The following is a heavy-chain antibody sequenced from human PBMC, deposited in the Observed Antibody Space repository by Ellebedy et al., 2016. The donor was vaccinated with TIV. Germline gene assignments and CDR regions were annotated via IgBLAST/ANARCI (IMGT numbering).Heavy chain of an antibody. CDR2: ISYDGSNK. D-gene: IGHD1-26*01. CDR3: ARDPSGSYYFDY. V-gene: IGHV3-30-3*01. Sequence: GESLKISXAASGFTFSSYAMHWVRQAPGKGLEWVAVISYDGSNKYYADSVKGRFTITRDNAKNSLYLQMNSLRAEDTAVYYCARDPSGSYYFDYWGQGTLVTVSS. CDR1: GFTFSSYA. J-gene: IGHJ4*02.